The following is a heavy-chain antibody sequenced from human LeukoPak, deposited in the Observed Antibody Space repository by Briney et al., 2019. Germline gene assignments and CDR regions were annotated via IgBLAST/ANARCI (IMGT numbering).Heavy chain of an antibody. CDR1: GGTFSSYA. V-gene: IGHV1-69*05. CDR2: IIPIFRTA. D-gene: IGHD3-3*01. Sequence: SVKVSCKASGGTFSSYAISWVRQAPGQGLEWMGGIIPIFRTANYAQKFQGRVTITTDESTSTAYMELSSLRSEDTAVYYCARARGYDFWSGPSARSADAFDIWGQGTMVTVSS. CDR3: ARARGYDFWSGPSARSADAFDI. J-gene: IGHJ3*02.